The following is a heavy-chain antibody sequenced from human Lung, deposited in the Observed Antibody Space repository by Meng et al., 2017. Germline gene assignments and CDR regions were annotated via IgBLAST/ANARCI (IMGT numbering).Heavy chain of an antibody. CDR2: IDPRSGDT. CDR3: VRDEDISAAGKLFGDY. Sequence: QVQRVQSGDEVKNPGASGKVSCKPSGYTFTAYWLHWVRQAPGQGLDWMGRIDPRSGDTQYAQKFQGRVTMTRDTSISTTYMELSRLRSDDTAVYYCVRDEDISAAGKLFGDYWGQGTLVTVSS. J-gene: IGHJ4*02. V-gene: IGHV1-2*06. CDR1: GYTFTAYW. D-gene: IGHD6-13*01.